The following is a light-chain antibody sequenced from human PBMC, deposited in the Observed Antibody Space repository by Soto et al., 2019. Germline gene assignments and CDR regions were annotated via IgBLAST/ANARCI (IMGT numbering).Light chain of an antibody. CDR2: EVR. CDR3: CSYAGGYTHYV. J-gene: IGLJ1*01. Sequence: SALTQPASVSGSPGQSISISCTGTSNDVGAYDYVSWYQQHPGKPPKLMIFEVRNRPSGVPDRFSGSKSGNTASLTISGLQAEDEADYYCCSYAGGYTHYVFATGTKVTVL. V-gene: IGLV2-14*03. CDR1: SNDVGAYDY.